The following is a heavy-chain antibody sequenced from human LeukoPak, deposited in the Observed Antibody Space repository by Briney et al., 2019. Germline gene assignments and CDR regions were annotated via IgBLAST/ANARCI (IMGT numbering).Heavy chain of an antibody. CDR1: GGSISSYY. J-gene: IGHJ3*02. Sequence: ASETLSLTCTVSGGSISSYYWSWIRQSPGKGLEWIGYIYYSGSTNYNPSLKSRVTISVDTSKNQFSLKLSSVTAADTAVYYCARHHGKGAFGIWGQGTMVTVSS. CDR2: IYYSGST. V-gene: IGHV4-59*08. CDR3: ARHHGKGAFGI. D-gene: IGHD4-17*01.